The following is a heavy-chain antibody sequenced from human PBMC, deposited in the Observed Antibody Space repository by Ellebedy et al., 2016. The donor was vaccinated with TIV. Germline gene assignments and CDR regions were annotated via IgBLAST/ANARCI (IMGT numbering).Heavy chain of an antibody. Sequence: GESLKISCAASGFPFSIYGMSWVRQAPGKGLEWVAFISHDGSAKYYADSLNGRFTISRDSSSSTLYLQMNSLRAEDTAVYYCARDFCTTTTCFDYWGQGTLVTVSS. J-gene: IGHJ4*02. V-gene: IGHV3-33*01. CDR3: ARDFCTTTTCFDY. CDR2: ISHDGSAK. D-gene: IGHD2-8*01. CDR1: GFPFSIYG.